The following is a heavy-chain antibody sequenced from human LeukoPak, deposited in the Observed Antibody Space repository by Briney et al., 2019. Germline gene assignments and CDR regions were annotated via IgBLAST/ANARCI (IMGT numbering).Heavy chain of an antibody. CDR2: ISAYNGNT. D-gene: IGHD3-10*01. CDR1: GYTFTSYG. CDR3: ARTETWFGELSETSY. V-gene: IGHV1-18*01. Sequence: ASVKVSCKASGYTFTSYGISWVRQAPGQGLEWMGWISAYNGNTNYAQKLQGRVTMTTDTSTSTAYMELRSLRSDDTAVYYCARTETWFGELSETSYWGQGTLVTVSS. J-gene: IGHJ4*02.